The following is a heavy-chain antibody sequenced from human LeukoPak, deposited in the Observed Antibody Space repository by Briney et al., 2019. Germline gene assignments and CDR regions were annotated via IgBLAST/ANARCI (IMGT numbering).Heavy chain of an antibody. J-gene: IGHJ4*02. CDR3: ARDQQQNIVPDY. Sequence: GGSLRLSCAASGFTISSYWMSWVRQAPGKGVEWVANIKQDGSEKYYVDSVKGRFIISRDNAKNLLYLQMNSLRAEDMAVYYCARDQQQNIVPDYWGQGTLVTVSS. CDR1: GFTISSYW. CDR2: IKQDGSEK. D-gene: IGHD2/OR15-2a*01. V-gene: IGHV3-7*01.